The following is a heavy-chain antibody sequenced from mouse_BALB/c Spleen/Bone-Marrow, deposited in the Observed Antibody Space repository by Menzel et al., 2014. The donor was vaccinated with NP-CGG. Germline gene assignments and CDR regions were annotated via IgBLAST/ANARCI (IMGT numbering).Heavy chain of an antibody. CDR2: ITYSGYT. D-gene: IGHD1-3*01. CDR3: ARSGNFFDY. CDR1: GYSITSDYA. V-gene: IGHV3-2*02. Sequence: ESGPGLVKPSQSLSLTCTVTGYSITSDYAWNWIRQFPGNKLEWMGHITYSGYTSCNPSLKSRISFTRDTSKNQFFLQLNSVTIEDTATYYCARSGNFFDYWGQGTTLTVSS. J-gene: IGHJ2*01.